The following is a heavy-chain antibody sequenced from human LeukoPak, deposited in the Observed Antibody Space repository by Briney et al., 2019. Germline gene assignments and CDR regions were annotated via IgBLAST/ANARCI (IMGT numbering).Heavy chain of an antibody. J-gene: IGHJ6*03. V-gene: IGHV3-48*03. CDR1: GFTFSSYE. D-gene: IGHD3-10*01. CDR2: ISSSGSTI. Sequence: PGGSLRLSCAASGFTFSSYEMNWVRQAPGKGLEWVSYISSSGSTIYYADSVKGRFTISRDNSKNTLYLQMNSLRAEDTAVYYCALQNDDYYGSGSYYIGGYMDVWGKGTTVTISS. CDR3: ALQNDDYYGSGSYYIGGYMDV.